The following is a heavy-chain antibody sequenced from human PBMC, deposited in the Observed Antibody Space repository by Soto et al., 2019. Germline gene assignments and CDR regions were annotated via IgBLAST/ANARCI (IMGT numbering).Heavy chain of an antibody. J-gene: IGHJ4*02. CDR3: ARDFGHGYYLDY. V-gene: IGHV3-48*02. CDR1: GFSFSNYN. CDR2: ITDSSDTV. D-gene: IGHD3-3*01. Sequence: GGSLRLSCVAPGFSFSNYNMSWVRQAPGKGLEWVSYITDSSDTVHYADSVRGRFTISRDNAESSLYLQMNSLRDEDTAVYFCARDFGHGYYLDYWGRGTLVTVSS.